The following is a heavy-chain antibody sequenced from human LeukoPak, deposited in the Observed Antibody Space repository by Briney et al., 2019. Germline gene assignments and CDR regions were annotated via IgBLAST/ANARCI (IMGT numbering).Heavy chain of an antibody. CDR1: GFTFSSYS. CDR3: AKDAYCSSTSCYGPYYYYGMDV. CDR2: ISSSSSYI. Sequence: VGSLRLSCAASGFTFSSYSMNWVRQAPGKGLEWVSSISSSSSYIYYADSVKGRFTISRDNSKNTLYLQMNSLRAEDTAVYYCAKDAYCSSTSCYGPYYYYGMDVWGQGTTVTVSS. J-gene: IGHJ6*02. V-gene: IGHV3-21*04. D-gene: IGHD2-2*01.